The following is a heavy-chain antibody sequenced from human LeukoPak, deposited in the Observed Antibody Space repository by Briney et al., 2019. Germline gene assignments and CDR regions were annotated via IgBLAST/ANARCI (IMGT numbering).Heavy chain of an antibody. J-gene: IGHJ4*02. V-gene: IGHV3-21*01. CDR2: ISSSSSYI. CDR1: GFTFSTYS. CDR3: ARGSSSWYYFDY. Sequence: GGSLRLSCAASGFTFSTYSMNWVRQAPGKGLEWVSFISSSSSYIYYADSLKGRFTISRDNAKNSLYLQMNSLRAEDTAVYYCARGSSSWYYFDYWGQGTLVIVSS. D-gene: IGHD6-13*01.